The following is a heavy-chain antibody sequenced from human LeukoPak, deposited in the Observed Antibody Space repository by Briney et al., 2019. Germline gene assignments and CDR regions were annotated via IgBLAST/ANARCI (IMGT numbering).Heavy chain of an antibody. CDR3: ARVYPFNFDY. J-gene: IGHJ4*02. Sequence: GSLRLSCAASGFTFSSYWMSWVRQAPGKGLEWVANIKQDEREKYYVDSVKGRFTISIDNAKNSLYLQMSSLRAEDTAVYFCARVYPFNFDYWGQGTLVTV. CDR1: GFTFSSYW. CDR2: IKQDEREK. V-gene: IGHV3-7*03.